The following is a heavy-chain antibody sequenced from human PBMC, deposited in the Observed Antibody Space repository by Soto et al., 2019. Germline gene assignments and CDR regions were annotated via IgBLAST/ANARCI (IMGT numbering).Heavy chain of an antibody. D-gene: IGHD1-26*01. CDR3: ARGSATVYPYYYYGMDV. V-gene: IGHV1-8*01. J-gene: IGHJ6*02. Sequence: GASVKVSCKASGYTFTSYDINWVRQATGQGLEWMGWMNPNSGNTGYAQKFQGRVTMTRNTSISTAYMELSSLRSEDTAVYYCARGSATVYPYYYYGMDVWGQGTTVTV. CDR2: MNPNSGNT. CDR1: GYTFTSYD.